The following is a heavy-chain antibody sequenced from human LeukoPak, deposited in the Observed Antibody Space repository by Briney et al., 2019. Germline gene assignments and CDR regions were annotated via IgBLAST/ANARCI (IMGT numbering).Heavy chain of an antibody. V-gene: IGHV4-34*01. CDR1: GGSFSGYY. Sequence: SETLSLTCAVYGGSFSGYYWSWIRQPPGKGLEWIGEINHSGSTIYNPSLKSRVTISVDRSKNQFSLKLSSVTAADTAVYYCARVVGATWSFDYWGQGTLVTVSS. J-gene: IGHJ4*02. D-gene: IGHD1-26*01. CDR3: ARVVGATWSFDY. CDR2: INHSGST.